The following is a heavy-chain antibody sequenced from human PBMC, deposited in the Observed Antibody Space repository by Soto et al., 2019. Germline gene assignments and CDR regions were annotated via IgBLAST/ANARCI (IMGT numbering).Heavy chain of an antibody. J-gene: IGHJ6*02. V-gene: IGHV1-69*01. CDR1: GGTFSSYA. D-gene: IGHD2-15*01. Sequence: QVQLVQSGAEVKKPGSSVKVSCKASGGTFSSYAISWVRQAPGQGLEWMGGIIPIFGTANYAQKFQGRVTITADESTSTAYMELSSLRSEDTAVYYCAGPPVEYCSGGSCDPTYYYYGMDVWGQATTVTVSS. CDR3: AGPPVEYCSGGSCDPTYYYYGMDV. CDR2: IIPIFGTA.